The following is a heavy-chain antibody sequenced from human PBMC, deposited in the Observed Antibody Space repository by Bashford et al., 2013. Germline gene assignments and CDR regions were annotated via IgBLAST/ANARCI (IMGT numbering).Heavy chain of an antibody. V-gene: IGHV4-31*03. CDR3: ARGAHFVLAAAGSLEY. Sequence: SETLSLHLHCLWWLHQAVVVTTGPGSAXTXGRAWSGLATXFTSGTTYYNPSLKSRVSISLDTSKNQFSLKLGSVTAADTAVYYCARGAHFVLAAAGSLEYWGQGKAGHRLL. CDR1: WLHQAVVVTT. D-gene: IGHD6-13*01. J-gene: IGHJ4*02. CDR2: XFTSGTT.